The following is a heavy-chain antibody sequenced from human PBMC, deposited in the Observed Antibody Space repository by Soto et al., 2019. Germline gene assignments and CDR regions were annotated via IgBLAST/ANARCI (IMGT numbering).Heavy chain of an antibody. CDR2: IYYSGST. Sequence: PSETLSLTCTVSGGSISSYYWSWIRQPPGKGLEWIGYIYYSGSTNYNPSLKSRVTISVDTSKNQFSLKLSSVTAADTAVYYCARSPYDILTGYLDWFDPWGQGTLVTVSS. J-gene: IGHJ5*02. CDR1: GGSISSYY. V-gene: IGHV4-59*01. D-gene: IGHD3-9*01. CDR3: ARSPYDILTGYLDWFDP.